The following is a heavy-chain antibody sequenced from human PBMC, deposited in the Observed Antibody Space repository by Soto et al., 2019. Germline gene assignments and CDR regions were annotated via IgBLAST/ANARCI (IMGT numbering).Heavy chain of an antibody. D-gene: IGHD3-9*01. Sequence: RRLSCAASGFTFSSCAMSWVRQAPGKGLEWVSVISGSGGTTYHADSVKGRFTISRDNSKNTLYLQMNSLRAEDTAVYYCAKAPGPYYDILTYYYYYYGMDVWGQGTTVTVSS. CDR1: GFTFSSCA. J-gene: IGHJ6*02. CDR2: ISGSGGTT. V-gene: IGHV3-23*01. CDR3: AKAPGPYYDILTYYYYYYGMDV.